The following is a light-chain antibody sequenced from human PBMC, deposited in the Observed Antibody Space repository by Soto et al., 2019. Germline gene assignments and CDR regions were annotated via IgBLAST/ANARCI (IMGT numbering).Light chain of an antibody. CDR2: GSS. J-gene: IGKJ2*01. CDR1: QSISTY. CDR3: QQSYSTPTT. Sequence: DIQMTQSPSSLSASVGDRVTITCRASQSISTYLNWYQHKPGKAPNLLIYGSSSLQSGVPSRFSGSGSGTDFTLTISSLQPGDFATYYCQQSYSTPTTFGQGTKVDIK. V-gene: IGKV1-39*01.